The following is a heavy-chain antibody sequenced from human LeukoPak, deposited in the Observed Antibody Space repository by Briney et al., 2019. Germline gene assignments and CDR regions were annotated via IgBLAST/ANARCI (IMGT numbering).Heavy chain of an antibody. CDR2: ISISGDIT. V-gene: IGHV3-23*01. D-gene: IGHD4/OR15-4a*01. J-gene: IGHJ4*02. CDR1: GFTFSSHA. Sequence: AGGSLRLSCAVSGFTFSSHAMTWVRQAPGKGLEWVSGISISGDITYYADSVRGRFIISRDNSKNTVYLQMNSLRVEDTAVYYCANEEVPNDYWGQGTLVTVSS. CDR3: ANEEVPNDY.